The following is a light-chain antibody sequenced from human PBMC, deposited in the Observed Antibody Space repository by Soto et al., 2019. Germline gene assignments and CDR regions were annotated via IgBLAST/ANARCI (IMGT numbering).Light chain of an antibody. CDR1: SSNVGSYDL. Sequence: QSALTQPASVSGSPGQSITISCTGTSSNVGSYDLVSWYQQHPGEAPKLMIYEGTKRPSGVSNRFSGSKSANTASLTISGLQPEDAADYYCCSYAGSSTVVFGGGTKLTVL. CDR3: CSYAGSSTVV. V-gene: IGLV2-23*01. CDR2: EGT. J-gene: IGLJ2*01.